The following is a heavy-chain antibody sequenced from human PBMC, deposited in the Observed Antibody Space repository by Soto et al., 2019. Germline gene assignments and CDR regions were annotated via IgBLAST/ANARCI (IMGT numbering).Heavy chain of an antibody. CDR1: GFSVRDYY. D-gene: IGHD6-19*01. J-gene: IGHJ4*02. CDR3: ARPPFYSDGWDDY. Sequence: GGSLRLSCAVSGFSVRDYYMSWVRQAPGKGLEWVALIYSGGNTYYADSVKGRFTISKDTSKNTVSLQINSLRGEDTALYFCARPPFYSDGWDDYWGQGTQVTVSS. V-gene: IGHV3-53*01. CDR2: IYSGGNT.